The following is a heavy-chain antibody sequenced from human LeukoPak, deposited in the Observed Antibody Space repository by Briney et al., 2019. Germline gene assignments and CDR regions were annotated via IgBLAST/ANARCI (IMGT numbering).Heavy chain of an antibody. CDR3: AREGGIVATIGELDY. Sequence: ASVKVSCKASGYTFTSYGINWVRQAPGQGLEWMGWISGHNGNTQYAQKVQDRVTMTTDTSTSTAYMEQRRLRSDDTAVYYCAREGGIVATIGELDYWGQGTPVTVSS. D-gene: IGHD5-12*01. CDR1: GYTFTSYG. V-gene: IGHV1-18*01. J-gene: IGHJ4*02. CDR2: ISGHNGNT.